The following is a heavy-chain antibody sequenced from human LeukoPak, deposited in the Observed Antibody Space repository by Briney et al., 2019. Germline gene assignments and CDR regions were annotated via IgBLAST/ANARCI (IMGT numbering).Heavy chain of an antibody. Sequence: ASVKVSCKASGYTFTDYYMHWVRQAPGQGLEWMGWINPNSGGTNFAQKFQGRVAMTRDTSISTAYLELGSLRSDDTAVYFCARARWQLVPYFDSWGQGTLVTVSS. CDR1: GYTFTDYY. V-gene: IGHV1-2*02. J-gene: IGHJ4*02. CDR2: INPNSGGT. CDR3: ARARWQLVPYFDS. D-gene: IGHD6-6*01.